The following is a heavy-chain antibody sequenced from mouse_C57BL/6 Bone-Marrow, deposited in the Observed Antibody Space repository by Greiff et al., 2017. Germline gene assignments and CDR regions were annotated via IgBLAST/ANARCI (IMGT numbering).Heavy chain of an antibody. CDR1: GYTFTSYW. J-gene: IGHJ4*01. CDR2: IDPSDSYT. CDR3: ARESEDSSGYYYAMDY. Sequence: QVQLQQPGAELVMPGASVKLSCKASGYTFTSYWMHWVKQRPGQGLEWIGEIDPSDSYTHYNQKFKGKSTLTVDKSSSTAYMQLSSLTSEDSAVYYCARESEDSSGYYYAMDYWGQGTSVTVAS. V-gene: IGHV1-69*01. D-gene: IGHD3-2*02.